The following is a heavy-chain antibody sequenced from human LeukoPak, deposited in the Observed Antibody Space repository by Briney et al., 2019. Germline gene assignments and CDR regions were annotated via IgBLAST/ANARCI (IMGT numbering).Heavy chain of an antibody. V-gene: IGHV1-18*01. CDR3: AREGGSTTPQAFDY. CDR2: ISAYNGNT. J-gene: IGHJ4*02. Sequence: ASVKVSCEASGYTFTSYGISWVRQAPGQGLEWMGWISAYNGNTNYAQKLQGRVTMTTDTSTSTAYMELRSLRSDDTAVYYCAREGGSTTPQAFDYWGQGTLVTVSS. CDR1: GYTFTSYG. D-gene: IGHD2-2*01.